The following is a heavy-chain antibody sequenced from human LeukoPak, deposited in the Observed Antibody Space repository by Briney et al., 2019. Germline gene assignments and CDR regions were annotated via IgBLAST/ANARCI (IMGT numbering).Heavy chain of an antibody. CDR3: ARDTLLISYYFDY. V-gene: IGHV1-46*01. CDR2: INPSGGST. CDR1: GYTFTSYY. J-gene: IGHJ4*02. Sequence: ASVKVSCKASGYTFTSYYMHWVRQAPGQGLEWMGIINPSGGSTSYAQKFQGRVTMTRDMSTSTVYMELSSLRSDDTAVYYCARDTLLISYYFDYWGQGTLVTVSP. D-gene: IGHD2-15*01.